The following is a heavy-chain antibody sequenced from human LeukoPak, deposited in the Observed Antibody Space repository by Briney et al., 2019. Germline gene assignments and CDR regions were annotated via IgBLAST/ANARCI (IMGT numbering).Heavy chain of an antibody. J-gene: IGHJ4*02. D-gene: IGHD6-19*01. Sequence: GASVKVSCKASGYTFTSYDINWVRQATGQGLEWMGWMNPNSGNTGYAQKFQGRVTMTRNTSISTAYMELSSLRSEDTAVYYSARGLRIAVAGSGTLGYWGQGTLVTVSS. CDR3: ARGLRIAVAGSGTLGY. CDR1: GYTFTSYD. CDR2: MNPNSGNT. V-gene: IGHV1-8*01.